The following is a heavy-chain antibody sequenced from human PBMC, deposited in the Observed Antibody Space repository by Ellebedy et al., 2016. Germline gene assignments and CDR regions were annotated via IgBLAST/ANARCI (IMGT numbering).Heavy chain of an antibody. CDR2: MNPNSGNT. J-gene: IGHJ5*02. D-gene: IGHD6-6*01. V-gene: IGHV1-8*01. CDR3: ARERIAARWWFDP. Sequence: ASVKVSCKASGYTFTSYDINWARQATGQGLEWMGWMNPNSGNTGYAQKFQGRVTMTRNTSISTAYMELSSLRSEDTAVYYCARERIAARWWFDPWGQGTLVTVSS. CDR1: GYTFTSYD.